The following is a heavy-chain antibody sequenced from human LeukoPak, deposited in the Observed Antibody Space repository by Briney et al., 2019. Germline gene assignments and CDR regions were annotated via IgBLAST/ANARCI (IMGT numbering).Heavy chain of an antibody. V-gene: IGHV4-34*01. CDR3: ARRKQWLVQDAFDI. Sequence: SETLSLTCAVYGGSFSGYYWSWIRQPPGKGLEWIGYIYYSGSTNYNPSLKSRVTISVDTSKNQFSLKLSSVTAADTAVYYCARRKQWLVQDAFDIWGQGTMVTVSS. D-gene: IGHD6-19*01. J-gene: IGHJ3*02. CDR1: GGSFSGYY. CDR2: IYYSGST.